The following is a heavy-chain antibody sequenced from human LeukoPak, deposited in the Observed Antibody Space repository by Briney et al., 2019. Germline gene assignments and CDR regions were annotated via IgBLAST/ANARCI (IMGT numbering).Heavy chain of an antibody. V-gene: IGHV3-9*01. J-gene: IGHJ4*02. CDR3: ARGTASGY. CDR2: ISWNSGSI. CDR1: GFTFDDYA. Sequence: GRSLRLSCAASGFTFDDYAMHWVRQAPGKGLEWVSGISWNSGSIGYADSVKGRFTISRDNAKNSLYLQMNSLRAEDTAVYYCARGTASGYWGQGTLVTVSS. D-gene: IGHD5-18*01.